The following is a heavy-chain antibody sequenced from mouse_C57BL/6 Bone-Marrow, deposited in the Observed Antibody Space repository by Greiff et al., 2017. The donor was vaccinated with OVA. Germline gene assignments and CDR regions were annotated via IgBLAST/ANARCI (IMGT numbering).Heavy chain of an antibody. Sequence: VQLQQSGPELVKPGASVKIPCKASGYTFTDYNMDWVKQSHGKSLEWIGDINPNNGGTIYNQKFKGKATLTVDKSSSTAYMELRSLTSEDTAVYYCARSEYGYDPFFAYWGQGTLVTVSA. J-gene: IGHJ3*01. CDR1: GYTFTDYN. CDR2: INPNNGGT. CDR3: ARSEYGYDPFFAY. V-gene: IGHV1-18*01. D-gene: IGHD2-2*01.